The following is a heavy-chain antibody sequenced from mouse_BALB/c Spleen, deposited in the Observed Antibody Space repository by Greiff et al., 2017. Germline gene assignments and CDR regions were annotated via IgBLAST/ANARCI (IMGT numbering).Heavy chain of an antibody. V-gene: IGHV3-2*02. CDR2: ISYSGST. J-gene: IGHJ4*01. CDR3: AKSPLLISSMDY. Sequence: EVQRVESGPGLVKPSQSLSLTCTVTGYSITSDYAWNWIRQFPGNKLEWMGYISYSGSTSYNPSLKSRISITRDTSKNQFFLQLNSVTTEDTATYYCAKSPLLISSMDYWGQGTSVTVSS. CDR1: GYSITSDYA.